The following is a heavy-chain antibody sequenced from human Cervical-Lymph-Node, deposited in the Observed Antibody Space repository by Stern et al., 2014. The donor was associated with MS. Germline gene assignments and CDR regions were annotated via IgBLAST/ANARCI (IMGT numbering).Heavy chain of an antibody. Sequence: VQLVESGPGLVKASETLSLACTVSGASISSGAYYWSWIRQQPGKGLEWLGDTYYSGSTYYNPSLESRLTISVDMSNNQFSLRLTSVTAADTAVYYCARENSPRYGDFQLSLWGQGTLVTVS. CDR3: ARENSPRYGDFQLSL. V-gene: IGHV4-31*03. J-gene: IGHJ4*02. CDR2: TYYSGST. D-gene: IGHD4-17*01. CDR1: GASISSGAYY.